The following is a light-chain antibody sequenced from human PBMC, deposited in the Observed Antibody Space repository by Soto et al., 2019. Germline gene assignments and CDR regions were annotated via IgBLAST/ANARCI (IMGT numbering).Light chain of an antibody. CDR3: QQLNSYPLT. Sequence: QVTQSPSTVSGSVGDRVTITCRASQTISSWLAWYQQKPGKAPKLLIYKASTLKSGVPSRFSGSGSGTEFTLTISSLQPDDFATYYCQQLNSYPLTFGGGTKVDIK. V-gene: IGKV1-5*03. CDR1: QTISSW. CDR2: KAS. J-gene: IGKJ4*01.